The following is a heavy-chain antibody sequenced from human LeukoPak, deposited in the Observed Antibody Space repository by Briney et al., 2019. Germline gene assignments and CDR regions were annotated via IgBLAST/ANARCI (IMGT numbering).Heavy chain of an antibody. CDR1: GFTFSSYA. D-gene: IGHD6-6*01. V-gene: IGHV3-23*01. CDR3: AKDRSSSSGNFDY. J-gene: IGHJ4*02. CDR2: ISGSGGST. Sequence: PGGSLRLSCAASGFTFSSYAMSWVRQAPGKGLEWVSAISGSGGSTYYADSVKGRFTISRDNSKNTLYPRMNSLRAEDTAVYYCAKDRSSSSGNFDYWGQGTLVTVSS.